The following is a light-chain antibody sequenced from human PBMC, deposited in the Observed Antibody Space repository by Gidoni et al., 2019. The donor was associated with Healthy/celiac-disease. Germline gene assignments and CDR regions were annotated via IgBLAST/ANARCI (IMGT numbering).Light chain of an antibody. J-gene: IGLJ2*01. CDR3: NSRDSSGNHVV. CDR2: GKN. Sequence: SSELTQEPAVSVALGQTVRITCQGDSLRSYYASWYQQKPGQAPVLVIYGKNNRPSGIPDRFSGSSSGNTASVTLTGAQAEDEADYYCNSRDSSGNHVVFGGGTKLTVL. CDR1: SLRSYY. V-gene: IGLV3-19*01.